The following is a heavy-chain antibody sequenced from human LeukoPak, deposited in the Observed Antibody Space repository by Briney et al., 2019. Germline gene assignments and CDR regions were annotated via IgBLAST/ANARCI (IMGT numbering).Heavy chain of an antibody. CDR3: ARAEGALIHVYYYYYMDV. J-gene: IGHJ6*03. CDR1: GFTFSNYW. D-gene: IGHD2-8*01. V-gene: IGHV3-7*01. Sequence: PGGSLRLSCEGSGFTFSNYWMGWVRQAPGKGLQWVANTKTDGSEKYYVDSVKGRFTISRDNAKNSLYLQMNSLRAEDTAVYYCARAEGALIHVYYYYYMDVWGKGTTVTVSS. CDR2: TKTDGSEK.